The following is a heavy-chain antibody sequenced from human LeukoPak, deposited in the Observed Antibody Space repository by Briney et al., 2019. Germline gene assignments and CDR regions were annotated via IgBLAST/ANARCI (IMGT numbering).Heavy chain of an antibody. V-gene: IGHV1-2*02. Sequence: GASVKVSCKTAACNFTGNYMHWVRRAPGQGLEWMGGINPNSGGTNYAQKFQGRVTMTRDTSISTAYIELSSQRFHYTAVYYCARVAVAGTKDAFDIWGQGTMVTVSS. D-gene: IGHD6-19*01. J-gene: IGHJ3*02. CDR1: ACNFTGNY. CDR3: ARVAVAGTKDAFDI. CDR2: INPNSGGT.